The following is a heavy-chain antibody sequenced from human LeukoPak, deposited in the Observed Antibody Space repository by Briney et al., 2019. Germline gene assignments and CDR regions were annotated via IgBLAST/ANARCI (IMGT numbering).Heavy chain of an antibody. D-gene: IGHD1-1*01. J-gene: IGHJ4*02. Sequence: GGSLRLSCSASGFTLTSHVMHWARQAPGRGLQYVSGISMNVQTTYYAGPVRGGFTISRDSSKNTVYLQMSSLTAEDTAVYYCVREGLERRTNFDYWGQGTLVSVSS. CDR2: ISMNVQTT. V-gene: IGHV3-64D*06. CDR1: GFTLTSHV. CDR3: VREGLERRTNFDY.